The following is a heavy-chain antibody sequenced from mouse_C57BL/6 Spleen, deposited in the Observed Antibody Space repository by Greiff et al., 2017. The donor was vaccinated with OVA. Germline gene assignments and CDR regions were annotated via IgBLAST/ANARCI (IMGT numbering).Heavy chain of an antibody. CDR3: ARSGLEYFDV. D-gene: IGHD2-13*01. CDR1: GFNIKDYY. V-gene: IGHV14-2*01. J-gene: IGHJ1*03. CDR2: IDPEDGET. Sequence: EVQLQQSGAELVKPGASVKLSCTASGFNIKDYYMHWVKQRTEQGLEWIGRIDPEDGETKYAPNFQGKATITADTSSNTAYLQLSSLTSEDSAVYYCARSGLEYFDVWGTGTTVTVSS.